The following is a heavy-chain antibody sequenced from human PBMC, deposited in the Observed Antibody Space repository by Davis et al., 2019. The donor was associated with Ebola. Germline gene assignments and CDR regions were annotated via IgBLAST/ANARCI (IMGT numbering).Heavy chain of an antibody. CDR2: INDSGST. CDR3: ARQARLSLDY. D-gene: IGHD6-19*01. Sequence: MPSETLSLTCAVYGGSFSGYYWSWIRQSPGKGLQWIGEINDSGSTNYNPSLKSRVTISVDTSKNQFSLKLSSVTAADTAVYYCARQARLSLDYWGQGTLVTVSS. CDR1: GGSFSGYY. J-gene: IGHJ4*02. V-gene: IGHV4-34*01.